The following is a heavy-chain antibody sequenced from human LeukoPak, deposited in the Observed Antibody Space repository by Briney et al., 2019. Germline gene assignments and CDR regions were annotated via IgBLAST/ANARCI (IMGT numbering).Heavy chain of an antibody. V-gene: IGHV3-23*01. CDR3: ANSGAVTTSSVYYYGMDV. J-gene: IGHJ6*02. CDR1: GFTFSSYA. D-gene: IGHD4-17*01. Sequence: GGSLRLSCAASGFTFSSYAMSWVRQAPGKGLEWVSAISGSGGSTYYADSVKGRFTISRDNSKNTLYLQMNSLRAEDTAVYYCANSGAVTTSSVYYYGMDVWGQGTTVTVSS. CDR2: ISGSGGST.